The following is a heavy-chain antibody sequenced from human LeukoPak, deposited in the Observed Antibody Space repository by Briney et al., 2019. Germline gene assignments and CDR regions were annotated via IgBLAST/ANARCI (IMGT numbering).Heavy chain of an antibody. V-gene: IGHV4-30-4*01. Sequence: SQTLSLTCTVSGGSISSGDYYWTWIRQPPGKGLEWIGYIYYSGSSYYNPSLRSRLIISVDTSKNQFSLKLSSVTAADTAMYYCARGLGSSWYGDWGQGTLVTVSS. CDR2: IYYSGSS. J-gene: IGHJ4*02. CDR1: GGSISSGDYY. CDR3: ARGLGSSWYGD. D-gene: IGHD6-13*01.